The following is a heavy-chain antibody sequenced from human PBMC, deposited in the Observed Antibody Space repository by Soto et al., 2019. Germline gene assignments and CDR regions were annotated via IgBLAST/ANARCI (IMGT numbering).Heavy chain of an antibody. J-gene: IGHJ4*02. Sequence: PGGSLRLSCAASGFTFSSYAMHWVRQAPGKGLEWVAVISYDGSNKYYADSVKGRFTISRDNSKNTLYLQMNSLRAEDTAVCYCARELYGDSGFDYWGQGTLVTVLL. CDR1: GFTFSSYA. D-gene: IGHD4-17*01. V-gene: IGHV3-30-3*01. CDR3: ARELYGDSGFDY. CDR2: ISYDGSNK.